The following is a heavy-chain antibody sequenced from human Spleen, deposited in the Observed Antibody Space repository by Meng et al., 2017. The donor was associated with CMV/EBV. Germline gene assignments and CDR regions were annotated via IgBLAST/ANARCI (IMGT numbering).Heavy chain of an antibody. CDR1: GFTFSSHA. V-gene: IGHV3-30*04. CDR3: ARDRSSSSEWWDNHYYPMDV. CDR2: ISNDGSNK. Sequence: GESLKISCAASGFTFSSHAMHWVRQAPGKGLEWVAVISNDGSNKYYADSVKGRFTISRDNSKNTLYLQMNSLRGEDTAVYYCARDRSSSSEWWDNHYYPMDVWGQGTTVTVSS. J-gene: IGHJ6*02. D-gene: IGHD6-6*01.